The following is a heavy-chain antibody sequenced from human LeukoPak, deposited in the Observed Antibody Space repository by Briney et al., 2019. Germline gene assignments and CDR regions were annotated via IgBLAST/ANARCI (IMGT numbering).Heavy chain of an antibody. Sequence: GASVEVSCKTIGGRFKSYGFSWVRQAPGQGLEWMGGIIPIFDRPNYAQKFEGRVTITADKSTNTTYMEISSLTSDDTAVYYCARDAQWELRALDVWGRGTMVIVSS. V-gene: IGHV1-69*06. J-gene: IGHJ3*01. D-gene: IGHD1-26*01. CDR2: IIPIFDRP. CDR3: ARDAQWELRALDV. CDR1: GGRFKSYG.